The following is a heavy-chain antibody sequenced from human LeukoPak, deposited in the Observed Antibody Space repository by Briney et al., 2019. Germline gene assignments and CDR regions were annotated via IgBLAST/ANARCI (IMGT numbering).Heavy chain of an antibody. V-gene: IGHV5-51*01. CDR2: IYPDDSDT. J-gene: IGHJ2*01. CDR3: ARLGGDTYYFGSGSYPNWYFDL. Sequence: GESLKISCKASGYSFTTYCIGWVRQMPGKGLECMGIIYPDDSDTTYSLSFQGQVTISADKSFSTAYLQWSSLKASDTAIYYCARLGGDTYYFGSGSYPNWYFDLWGRGTLVSVSS. D-gene: IGHD3-10*01. CDR1: GYSFTTYC.